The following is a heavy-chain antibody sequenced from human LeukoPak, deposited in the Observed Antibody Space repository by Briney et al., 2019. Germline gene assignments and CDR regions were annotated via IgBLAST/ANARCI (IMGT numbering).Heavy chain of an antibody. J-gene: IGHJ4*02. D-gene: IGHD2-2*01. CDR3: ARTLRRGEVVPAAGTYYFDY. Sequence: GESLKISCKGSGYTFTNYWIGWVRQMPGKGLEWMGIIYPGDSDISYSPSFQGQVTISADKYLSTAYLQWSRLKASDTAMYYCARTLRRGEVVPAAGTYYFDYWGQGTLATVSS. CDR1: GYTFTNYW. V-gene: IGHV5-51*01. CDR2: IYPGDSDI.